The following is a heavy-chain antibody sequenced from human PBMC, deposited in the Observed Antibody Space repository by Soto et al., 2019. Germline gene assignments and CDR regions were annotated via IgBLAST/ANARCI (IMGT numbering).Heavy chain of an antibody. J-gene: IGHJ4*02. CDR2: ISSSSSTI. CDR3: AREEGAVVNYFDY. V-gene: IGHV3-48*02. Sequence: GESLKISCAASGFTFSSYSMNWVRQAPGKGLEWVSYISSSSSTIYYADSVKGRFTISRDNAKNSLYLQMNSLRDEDTAVYYCAREEGAVVNYFDYWGQGTLVTVSS. CDR1: GFTFSSYS. D-gene: IGHD2-15*01.